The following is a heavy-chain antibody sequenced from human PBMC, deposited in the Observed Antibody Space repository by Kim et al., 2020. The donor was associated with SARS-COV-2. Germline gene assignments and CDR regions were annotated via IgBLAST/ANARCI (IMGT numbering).Heavy chain of an antibody. CDR3: ARGRSGATRFDY. V-gene: IGHV4-34*01. D-gene: IGHD1-26*01. J-gene: IGHJ4*02. Sequence: YNPSLKGGVTISVDTSKNQFSLKLSSVTAADTAVYYCARGRSGATRFDYWGQGTLVTVSS.